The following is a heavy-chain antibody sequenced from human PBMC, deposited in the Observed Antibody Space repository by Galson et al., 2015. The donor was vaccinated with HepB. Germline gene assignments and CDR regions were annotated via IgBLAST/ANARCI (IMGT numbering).Heavy chain of an antibody. CDR1: GFTFSSYA. V-gene: IGHV3-23*01. Sequence: SLRLSCAASGFTFSSYAMNWVRQAPGKGLEWVSAISGSGASTYYADSVKGRFTISRDNSKNTLYLQMNSLRAGDTAVYYCAKHPNQYTYYEFWRGYYTDLGPTDSWGQGTPVIVSS. CDR2: ISGSGAST. J-gene: IGHJ4*02. D-gene: IGHD3-3*01. CDR3: AKHPNQYTYYEFWRGYYTDLGPTDS.